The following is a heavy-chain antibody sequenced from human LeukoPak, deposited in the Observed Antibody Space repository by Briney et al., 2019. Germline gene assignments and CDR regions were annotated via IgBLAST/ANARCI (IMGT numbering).Heavy chain of an antibody. V-gene: IGHV3-43*01. D-gene: IGHD3-22*01. Sequence: PGGSLRLSCAASRFTFDGYLIHGVRQAPGQGLEGVSLISWDGDITYYADCVKGRFTISRDNSKNSLYLQMNSLRTEDTASYYCAKARGLIGGAFDIWGQGTMVTVSS. CDR2: ISWDGDIT. CDR1: RFTFDGYL. CDR3: AKARGLIGGAFDI. J-gene: IGHJ3*02.